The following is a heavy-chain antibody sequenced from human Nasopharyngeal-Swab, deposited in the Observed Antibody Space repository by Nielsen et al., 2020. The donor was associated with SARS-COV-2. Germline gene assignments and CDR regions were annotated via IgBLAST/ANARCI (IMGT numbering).Heavy chain of an antibody. J-gene: IGHJ4*02. Sequence: GESLKISCAASGFTFSDYYMSWIRQAPGKGLEWVSYISSSSSYTNYADSVKGRFTISRDNAKNSLYLQMNSLRAEDTAVYYCARDLSAWVYGSGSYYKNWGQGTLVTVSS. D-gene: IGHD3-10*01. V-gene: IGHV3-11*05. CDR1: GFTFSDYY. CDR3: ARDLSAWVYGSGSYYKN. CDR2: ISSSSSYT.